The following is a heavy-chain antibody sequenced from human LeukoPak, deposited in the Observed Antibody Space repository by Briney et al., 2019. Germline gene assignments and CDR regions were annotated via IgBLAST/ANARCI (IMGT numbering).Heavy chain of an antibody. J-gene: IGHJ4*02. CDR2: INPNSGGT. CDR1: GYTFTGYY. V-gene: IGHV1-2*02. Sequence: ASVKVSCKASGYTFTGYYMHWVRQAPGRGLEWMGWINPNSGGTNYAQKFRGRVTMTRDTSISTAYMELSRLRSDDTAVYYCARGRYSGYDYLYWGQGTLVTVSS. D-gene: IGHD5-12*01. CDR3: ARGRYSGYDYLY.